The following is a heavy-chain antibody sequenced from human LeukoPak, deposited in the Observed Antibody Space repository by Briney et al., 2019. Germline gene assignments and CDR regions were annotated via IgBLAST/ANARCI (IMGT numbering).Heavy chain of an antibody. V-gene: IGHV4-61*01. CDR2: ISNSGST. J-gene: IGHJ6*03. Sequence: PSETLSLTCTVSEDSVSSGSHYWSWIRQPPGKGLECIGYISNSGSTNYNPSLKSRVTISVDTSKNQLSLNLNSVTAADTAVYYCARSYYDFWSGPYYYYMDVWGKGTTLTVSS. CDR3: ARSYYDFWSGPYYYYMDV. D-gene: IGHD3-3*01. CDR1: EDSVSSGSHY.